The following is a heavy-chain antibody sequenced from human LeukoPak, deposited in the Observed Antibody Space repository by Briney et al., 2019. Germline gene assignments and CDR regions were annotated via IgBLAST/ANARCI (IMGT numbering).Heavy chain of an antibody. D-gene: IGHD3-10*01. CDR2: VDPEDGET. CDR3: ARSRSITMVRGVFPSLDY. CDR1: GYTFTDYY. V-gene: IGHV1-69-2*01. Sequence: ASVKVSCKVSGYTFTDYYMHWVQQAPGKGLEWMGLVDPEDGETIYAEKFQGRVTITADTSISTAYMELSRLRSDDTAVYYCARSRSITMVRGVFPSLDYWGQGTLVTVSS. J-gene: IGHJ4*02.